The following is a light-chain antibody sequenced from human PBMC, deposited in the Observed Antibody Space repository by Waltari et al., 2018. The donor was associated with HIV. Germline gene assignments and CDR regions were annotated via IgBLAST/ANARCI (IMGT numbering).Light chain of an antibody. J-gene: IGLJ3*02. CDR3: VLYMGSGIWV. CDR1: SGSVSTSSS. CDR2: NTN. Sequence: QTVVTQEPSSSVSPGGTVTLTCGLSSGSVSTSSSPSWYQQTPGQAPRALMYNTNTRSSGVPHRFSGSILGNKAALTITGAQANDESDYYCVLYMGSGIWVFGGGTKLTVL. V-gene: IGLV8-61*01.